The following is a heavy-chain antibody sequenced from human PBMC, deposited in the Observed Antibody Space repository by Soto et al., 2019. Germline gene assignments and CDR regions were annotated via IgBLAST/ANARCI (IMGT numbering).Heavy chain of an antibody. CDR3: ARATYDFWSGYSNEGGMDV. CDR2: IYYSGST. J-gene: IGHJ6*02. CDR1: GGSVSSGSYY. D-gene: IGHD3-3*01. Sequence: KASETLSLTCTVSGGSVSSGSYYWSWIRQPPGKGLEWIGYIYYSGSTNYNPSLKSRVTISVDTSKNQFSLELSSVTAADTAVYYCARATYDFWSGYSNEGGMDVWGQGTTVTVSS. V-gene: IGHV4-61*01.